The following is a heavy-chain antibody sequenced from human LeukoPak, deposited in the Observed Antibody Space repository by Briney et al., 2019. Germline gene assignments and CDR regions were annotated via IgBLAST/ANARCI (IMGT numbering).Heavy chain of an antibody. V-gene: IGHV1-2*02. J-gene: IGHJ6*03. CDR3: AREESIRGTYYMDV. CDR2: INPHSGDP. CDR1: GYIFSGFY. Sequence: ASVNVSCKASGYIFSGFYIHWVRQAPRQGLEWMGSINPHSGDPNYAQIFQGRVTMTRDTSISTVYMEVSRLRSDDTAVYYCAREESIRGTYYMDVWGQGTTVTVSS. D-gene: IGHD6-6*01.